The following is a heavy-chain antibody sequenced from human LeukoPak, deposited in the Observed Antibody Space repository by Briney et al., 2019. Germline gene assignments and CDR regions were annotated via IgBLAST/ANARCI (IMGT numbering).Heavy chain of an antibody. CDR3: ARTDYSFWFDP. CDR1: GYIFTNYC. V-gene: IGHV5-51*01. CDR2: IYPADSDT. J-gene: IGHJ5*02. Sequence: GDSLKISCKGSGYIFTNYCIVWVRQMPGKGLEWMGIIYPADSDTRYSPSFQGQVSISVDKSINTAYLQWTSLKASDTAMYYCARTDYSFWFDPWGQGTLVTVSS. D-gene: IGHD4-11*01.